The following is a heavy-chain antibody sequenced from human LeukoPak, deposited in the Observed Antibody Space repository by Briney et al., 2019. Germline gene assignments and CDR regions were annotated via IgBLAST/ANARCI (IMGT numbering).Heavy chain of an antibody. Sequence: ASVKVSCKASGGTFSSYAISWVRQAPGQGLEWMGGIIPIFGTANYAQKFQGRVTITTDESTSTADMELSSLRSEDTAVYYCARVPWASIAARWYYMDVWGKGTTVTVSS. J-gene: IGHJ6*03. CDR1: GGTFSSYA. CDR3: ARVPWASIAARWYYMDV. D-gene: IGHD6-6*01. V-gene: IGHV1-69*05. CDR2: IIPIFGTA.